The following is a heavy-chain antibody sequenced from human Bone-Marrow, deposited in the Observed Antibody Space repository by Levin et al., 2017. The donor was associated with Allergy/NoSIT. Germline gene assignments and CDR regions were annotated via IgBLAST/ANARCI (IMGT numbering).Heavy chain of an antibody. V-gene: IGHV3-30-3*01. CDR1: GFTFSSYA. CDR2: ISYDGSNK. CDR3: ARGGPDLGYCTGGVCYTPFDY. J-gene: IGHJ4*02. Sequence: GESLKISCAASGFTFSSYAMHWVRQAPGKGLEWVAVISYDGSNKYYADSVKGRFTISRDNSKNTLYLQMNSLRAEDTAVYYCARGGPDLGYCTGGVCYTPFDYWGQGTLVTVSS. D-gene: IGHD2-8*02.